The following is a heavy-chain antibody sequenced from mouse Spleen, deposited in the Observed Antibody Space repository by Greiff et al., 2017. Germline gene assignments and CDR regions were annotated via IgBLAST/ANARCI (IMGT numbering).Heavy chain of an antibody. V-gene: IGHV1-19*01. J-gene: IGHJ2*01. CDR1: GYTFTDYY. CDR2: INPYNGGT. Sequence: EVQLQESGPVLVKPGASVKMSCKASGYTFTDYYMNWVKQSHGKSLEWIGVINPYNGGTSYNQKFKGKATLTVDKSSSTAYMELNSLTSEDSAVYYCARGGYYRYDGRGFDYWGQGTTLTVSS. D-gene: IGHD2-14*01. CDR3: ARGGYYRYDGRGFDY.